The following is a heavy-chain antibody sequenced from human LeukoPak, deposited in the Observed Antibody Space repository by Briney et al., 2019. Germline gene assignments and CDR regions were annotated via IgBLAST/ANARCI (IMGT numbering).Heavy chain of an antibody. V-gene: IGHV3-23*01. CDR3: ARGGYRAYYYGSSGPWGY. J-gene: IGHJ4*02. D-gene: IGHD3-22*01. Sequence: GGSLRLSCAASGFTFSSYAMSWVRQAPGKGLEWVSALSGTGSPTYYADSVKGRFTISRDNSKNTLFLVMNSLRADDTAVYYCARGGYRAYYYGSSGPWGYWGQGTLVTVSS. CDR2: LSGTGSPT. CDR1: GFTFSSYA.